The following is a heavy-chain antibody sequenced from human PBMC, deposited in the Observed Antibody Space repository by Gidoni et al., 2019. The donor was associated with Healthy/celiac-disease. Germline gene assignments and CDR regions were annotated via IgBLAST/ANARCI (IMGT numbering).Heavy chain of an antibody. CDR2: IYYGGST. CDR3: AGTYSSSWYYFDY. CDR1: GGPISSSSYY. D-gene: IGHD6-13*01. V-gene: IGHV4-39*01. Sequence: QLQLQESGPGLVKPSETLSLTCTVPGGPISSSSYYWGWFRQPPGKGLEWIGSIYYGGSTYYNPSLKSRVTISVDTSKNQFSLKLSSVTAADTAVYYCAGTYSSSWYYFDYWGQGTLVTVSS. J-gene: IGHJ4*02.